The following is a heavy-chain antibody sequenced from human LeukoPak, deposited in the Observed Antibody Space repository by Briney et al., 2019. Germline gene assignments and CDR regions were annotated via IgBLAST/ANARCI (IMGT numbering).Heavy chain of an antibody. J-gene: IGHJ4*02. CDR2: NSSSGGAT. Sequence: GGSLRLSCAASGFTFSSYSMSWARQAPGKGLEWVSVNSSSGGATYYADSVKGRFTISRDNSKNTLYLQMNSLRVEDTAIYYCARAAMVRGVDYFDYWGQGTLVTVSS. D-gene: IGHD3-10*01. CDR1: GFTFSSYS. V-gene: IGHV3-23*01. CDR3: ARAAMVRGVDYFDY.